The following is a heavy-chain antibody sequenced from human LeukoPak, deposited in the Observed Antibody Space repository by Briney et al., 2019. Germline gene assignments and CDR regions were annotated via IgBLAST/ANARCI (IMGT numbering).Heavy chain of an antibody. D-gene: IGHD3-3*01. Sequence: GGSLRLSCAASGFTLSGYNMNWVRQAPGKGLEWVSYISSDTSTIYYADSVKGRFTISRDNAKNSLYLQMNSLRAEDTAVYYCARDRITISYYMDVWGKGTTVTVSS. CDR3: ARDRITISYYMDV. CDR1: GFTLSGYN. V-gene: IGHV3-48*04. J-gene: IGHJ6*03. CDR2: ISSDTSTI.